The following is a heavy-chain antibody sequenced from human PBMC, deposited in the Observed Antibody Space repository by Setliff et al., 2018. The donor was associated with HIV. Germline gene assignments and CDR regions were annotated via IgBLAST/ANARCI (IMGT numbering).Heavy chain of an antibody. D-gene: IGHD6-19*01. V-gene: IGHV6-1*01. Sequence: PSQTLSLTCALSGDSASSNSATSNWIRQSPSRGLEWLGETYYRSKWYNNDAVTVKSRMILNTDTSKIQFSRQWNAVTPENTAVYYCAKSSNRGCFDYWGQGALVTVSS. CDR3: AKSSNRGCFDY. CDR1: GDSASSNSAT. J-gene: IGHJ4*02. CDR2: TYYRSKWYN.